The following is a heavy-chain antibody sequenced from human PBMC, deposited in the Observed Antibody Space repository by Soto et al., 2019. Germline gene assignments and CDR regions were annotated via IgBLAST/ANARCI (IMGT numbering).Heavy chain of an antibody. V-gene: IGHV3-30-3*01. D-gene: IGHD7-27*01. J-gene: IGHJ4*02. CDR2: ISYDGTNK. Sequence: GGSLRLSCAASGFSFSISPMHWVRQAPGKGPEWVALISYDGTNKFYADSVKGRFTISRDNSKSTLYLQVDSLRPEDAAVYSCATDPWTSGGHPWGFNYLDSWGPGTLVTVSS. CDR1: GFSFSISP. CDR3: ATDPWTSGGHPWGFNYLDS.